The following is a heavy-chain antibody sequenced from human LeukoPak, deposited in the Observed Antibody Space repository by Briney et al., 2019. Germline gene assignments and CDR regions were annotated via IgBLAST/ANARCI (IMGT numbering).Heavy chain of an antibody. J-gene: IGHJ6*03. D-gene: IGHD3-16*02. CDR1: GGSIGTYY. CDR3: ARHIGGGIEDMDV. Sequence: SETLSLTCTVSGGSIGTYYWSWIRQSPGKGLEWIGYIYVTGTRYNPYLQSRVTISVDTSRNQFFLKMSSVTAADTAVYYCARHIGGGIEDMDVWGKGAKVTVSS. CDR2: IYVTGT. V-gene: IGHV4-59*08.